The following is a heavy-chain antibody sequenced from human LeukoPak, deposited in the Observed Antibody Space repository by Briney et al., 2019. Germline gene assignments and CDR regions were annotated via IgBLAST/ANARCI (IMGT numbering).Heavy chain of an antibody. V-gene: IGHV3-48*01. Sequence: GGSLRLSCAASGLTFSSHSMNWVRQAPGKGLEWISHIRSSSSTSTTYYADSVKGRFTISRDDAKNSLYLQMNSLRGEDTAVYYCASWAGTTAGFSGPFDFWGQGTLVTASS. CDR1: GLTFSSHS. J-gene: IGHJ4*02. D-gene: IGHD6-25*01. CDR2: IRSSSSTSTT. CDR3: ASWAGTTAGFSGPFDF.